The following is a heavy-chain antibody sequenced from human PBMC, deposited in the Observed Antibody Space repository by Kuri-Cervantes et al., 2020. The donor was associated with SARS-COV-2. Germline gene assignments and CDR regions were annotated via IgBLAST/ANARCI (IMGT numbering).Heavy chain of an antibody. J-gene: IGHJ6*03. CDR2: INHSGST. D-gene: IGHD3-22*01. CDR3: ARSGYYSRGVTYYYMDV. V-gene: IGHV4-34*01. Sequence: SQTLSLTCAVYGGSFSGYYWSWIRQPPGKGLEWIGEINHSGSTNYNPSLESRVTISLDTSRNQFSLKLSSVTAADSAVYYCARSGYYSRGVTYYYMDVWDKGTTVTVSS. CDR1: GGSFSGYY.